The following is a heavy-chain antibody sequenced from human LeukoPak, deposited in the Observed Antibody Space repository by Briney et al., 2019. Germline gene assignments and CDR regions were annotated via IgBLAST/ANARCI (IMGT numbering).Heavy chain of an antibody. CDR1: GFTFNNYG. CDR3: AKGYCVNDKCSNYDY. V-gene: IGHV3-23*01. CDR2: VSNSGGST. Sequence: TGGSLRLSCAASGFTFNNYGMSWIRQAPGKGLEWVSVVSNSGGSTYYADSVKGRFTNSRDNSKITMYLQMNSLGAEDTAVYYCAKGYCVNDKCSNYDYWGQGTLVTVSS. D-gene: IGHD2-8*01. J-gene: IGHJ4*02.